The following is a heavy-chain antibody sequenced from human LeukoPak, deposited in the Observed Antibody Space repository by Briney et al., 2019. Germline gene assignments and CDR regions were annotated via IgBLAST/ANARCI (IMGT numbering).Heavy chain of an antibody. V-gene: IGHV3-21*04. D-gene: IGHD3-16*01. Sequence: GGSLRLSCAASGFTFSSYSMNWIRQAPGKGLEWVSSISSSSSYIYYADSVKGRFTISRDNAKNSLYLQMSNLRAEDTAVYFCARGGGLDVWGQGATVTVSS. CDR3: ARGGGLDV. CDR1: GFTFSSYS. J-gene: IGHJ6*02. CDR2: ISSSSSYI.